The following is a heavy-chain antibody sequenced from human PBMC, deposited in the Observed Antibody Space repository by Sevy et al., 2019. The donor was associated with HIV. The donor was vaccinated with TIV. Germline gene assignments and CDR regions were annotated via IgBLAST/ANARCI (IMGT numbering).Heavy chain of an antibody. CDR2: ITWDSTDR. J-gene: IGHJ4*02. Sequence: GGSLRLSCVASGFIFNDYTMHWIRQAPGKGLEWVSLITWDSTDRHYADSVKGRFTISRDNDKNSLYLQMNSLNTEDTAFYYCAKGASWGSRRLRSFDYWGQGTLVTVSS. V-gene: IGHV3-43*01. CDR3: AKGASWGSRRLRSFDY. CDR1: GFIFNDYT. D-gene: IGHD3-16*01.